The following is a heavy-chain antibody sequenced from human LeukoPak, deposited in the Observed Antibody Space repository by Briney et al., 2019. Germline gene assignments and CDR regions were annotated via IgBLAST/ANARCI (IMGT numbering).Heavy chain of an antibody. V-gene: IGHV4-59*12. CDR2: IYYSGST. CDR1: GGSISSYY. Sequence: SETLSLTCTVSGGSISSYYWSWIRQPPGKGLEWIGYIYYSGSTNYNPSLKSRVTVSVDTSKNQFSLKLSSVTAADTAVYYCARASSWRAFDIWGQGTMVTVSS. CDR3: ARASSWRAFDI. D-gene: IGHD6-13*01. J-gene: IGHJ3*02.